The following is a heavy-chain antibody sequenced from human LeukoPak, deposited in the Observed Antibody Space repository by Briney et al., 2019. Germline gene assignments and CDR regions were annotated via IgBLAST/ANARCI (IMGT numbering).Heavy chain of an antibody. J-gene: IGHJ4*02. Sequence: SETLSLTCTVSGGSISSYYWSWIRQPPGKGLEWIGYINYSGSTNYNPSLKSRVTISVDTSKNQFSLKLSSVTAADTAVYYCARSGICSGGSCYQGDFDYWGQGTLVTVSS. D-gene: IGHD2-15*01. CDR2: INYSGST. CDR1: GGSISSYY. CDR3: ARSGICSGGSCYQGDFDY. V-gene: IGHV4-59*12.